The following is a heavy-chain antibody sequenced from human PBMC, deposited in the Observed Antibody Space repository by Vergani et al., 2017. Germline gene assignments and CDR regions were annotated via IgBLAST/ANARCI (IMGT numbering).Heavy chain of an antibody. V-gene: IGHV3-23*01. CDR3: AKVDVVVPAAQRYFDY. D-gene: IGHD2-2*01. J-gene: IGHJ4*02. Sequence: EVQLLESGGGLVQPGGSLRLSCAASGFTFSSYAMSWVRQAPGKGLEWVSAISGSGGSTYYADSVKGRFTISIDNSKNTLYLQMNSLRAEDTAVYFCAKVDVVVPAAQRYFDYWGQGTLLTVSS. CDR1: GFTFSSYA. CDR2: ISGSGGST.